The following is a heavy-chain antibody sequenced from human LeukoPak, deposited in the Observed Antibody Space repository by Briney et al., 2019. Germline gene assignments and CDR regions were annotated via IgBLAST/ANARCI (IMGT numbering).Heavy chain of an antibody. CDR2: INWNGGST. CDR1: GFTFDDYG. Sequence: PGGSLRLSCAASGFTFDDYGMSWVRQAPGKGLEWVSGINWNGGSTGYADSVKGRFTISRDNAKNSLYLQMNSLRAEDTALYYCARDFRRIAVAVGAFDIWGQGTMVTVSS. CDR3: ARDFRRIAVAVGAFDI. V-gene: IGHV3-20*04. D-gene: IGHD6-19*01. J-gene: IGHJ3*02.